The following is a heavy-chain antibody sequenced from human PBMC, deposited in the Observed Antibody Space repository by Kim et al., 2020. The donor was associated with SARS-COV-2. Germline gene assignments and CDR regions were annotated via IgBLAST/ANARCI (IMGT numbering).Heavy chain of an antibody. CDR3: ARDPYDYGGKGLFDY. D-gene: IGHD4-17*01. Sequence: QKFRGRVTMTRDTSTSTVYMELSSLRSEDTAVYYCARDPYDYGGKGLFDYWGQGTLVTVSS. V-gene: IGHV1-46*01. J-gene: IGHJ4*02.